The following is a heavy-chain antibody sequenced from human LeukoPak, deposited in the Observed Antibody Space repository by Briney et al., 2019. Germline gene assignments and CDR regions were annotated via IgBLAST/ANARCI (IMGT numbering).Heavy chain of an antibody. J-gene: IGHJ6*04. CDR2: ISSSSSYI. V-gene: IGHV3-21*01. CDR1: GFTFSSYS. CDR3: ARDQIVVVPGYYYYGMDV. Sequence: GGSLRLSCAASGFTFSSYSMNWVRQAPGKGLEWVSSISSSSSYIYYADSVKGRFTISRDNAKNSLYLQMNSLRAEDTAVYYCARDQIVVVPGYYYYGMDVWGKGTTVTVSS. D-gene: IGHD2-2*01.